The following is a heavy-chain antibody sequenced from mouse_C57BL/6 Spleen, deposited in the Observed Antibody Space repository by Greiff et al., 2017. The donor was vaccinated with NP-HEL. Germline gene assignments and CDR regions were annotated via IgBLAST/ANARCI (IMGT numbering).Heavy chain of an antibody. CDR1: GYTFTDYE. V-gene: IGHV1-15*01. CDR2: IDPETGGT. D-gene: IGHD1-1*01. CDR3: TPCGSLPWFAY. Sequence: QVQLQQSGAELVRPGASVTLSCKASGYTFTDYEMHWVKQTPVHGLAWIGAIDPETGGTAYTQKFKGKAILTADKSSSTAYMELRSLTSEYSAVYCCTPCGSLPWFAYWGQGTLVTVSA. J-gene: IGHJ3*01.